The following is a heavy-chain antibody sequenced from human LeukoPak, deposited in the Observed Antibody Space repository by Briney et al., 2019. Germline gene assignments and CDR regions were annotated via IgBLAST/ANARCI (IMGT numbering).Heavy chain of an antibody. D-gene: IGHD3-22*01. CDR1: GCTLTELS. CDR2: FDPEDGET. CDR3: ATELPYYYDSSGYEFDY. J-gene: IGHJ4*02. V-gene: IGHV1-24*01. Sequence: GASVKVSCKVSGCTLTELSMHWVRQAPGKGLEWMGGFDPEDGETIYAQKFQGRVTMTEDTSTDTAYMELSSLRSEDTAVYYCATELPYYYDSSGYEFDYWGQGTLVTVSS.